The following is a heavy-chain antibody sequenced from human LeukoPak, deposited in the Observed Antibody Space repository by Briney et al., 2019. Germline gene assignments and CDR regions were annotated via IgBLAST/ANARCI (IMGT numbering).Heavy chain of an antibody. V-gene: IGHV4-34*01. CDR2: INHSGST. D-gene: IGHD3-9*01. Sequence: SETLSLTGAVYGGSFSGYYWSWIRQPPGKGLEWIGEINHSGSTNYNPSLKSRVTISVDTSKNQFSLKLSSVTAADTAVYYCARRTRYYDILTGALDYWGQGTLVTVSS. CDR1: GGSFSGYY. J-gene: IGHJ4*02. CDR3: ARRTRYYDILTGALDY.